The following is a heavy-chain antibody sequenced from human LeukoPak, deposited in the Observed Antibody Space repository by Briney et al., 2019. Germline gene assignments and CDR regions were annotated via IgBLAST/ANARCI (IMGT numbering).Heavy chain of an antibody. CDR3: ARTTTVNFYYFDY. J-gene: IGHJ4*02. V-gene: IGHV4-59*01. CDR1: GGSFSDYY. CDR2: SGST. Sequence: SETLSLTCTVSGGSFSDYYWSWIRQPPGGGLEWIAYSGSTNYNPSLKSRVIISVDTSKNQFSLKLSPVTAADTAVYYCARTTTVNFYYFDYWGQGTLVTVSS. D-gene: IGHD4-17*01.